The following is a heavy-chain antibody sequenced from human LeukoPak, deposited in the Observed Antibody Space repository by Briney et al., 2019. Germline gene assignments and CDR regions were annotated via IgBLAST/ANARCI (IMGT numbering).Heavy chain of an antibody. CDR3: ARGPIIDIAIVPAADEYYYMDV. CDR1: GYTFTGYY. Sequence: WASVKVSCKASGYTFTGYYMHWVRQAPGQGLEWMGWFNPDSGGTNYAQKLQGGVTMTRDTSISTAYMELSRLRSDDTAVYYCARGPIIDIAIVPAADEYYYMDVWGKGTTVTVSS. J-gene: IGHJ6*03. CDR2: FNPDSGGT. D-gene: IGHD2-2*01. V-gene: IGHV1-2*02.